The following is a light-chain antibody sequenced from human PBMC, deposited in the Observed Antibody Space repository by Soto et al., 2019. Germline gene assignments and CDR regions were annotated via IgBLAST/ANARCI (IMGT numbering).Light chain of an antibody. J-gene: IGKJ1*01. CDR2: DVS. CDR3: QQYGISPT. V-gene: IGKV3-20*01. CDR1: HSVSSNY. Sequence: EIVLTQSPGTLSLSPGERATLSCRSSHSVSSNYFAWYQQKPGQAPRLLIYDVSSRATGIPDRFSGSGSGSDFTLTISRLETVDFAVYYCQQYGISPTFGQGTKVEIK.